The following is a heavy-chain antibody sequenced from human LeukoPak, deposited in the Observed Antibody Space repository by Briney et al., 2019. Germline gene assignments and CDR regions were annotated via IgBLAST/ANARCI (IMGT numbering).Heavy chain of an antibody. Sequence: GASVTVSCKASGYTFTSYGINWVRQAPGQGLEWMGWISAYNGNRNYAQKLQGRVTMTTDTSTSTAYMELRSLRSDDTAVYYCARDGVYYYGSGSYLGYRPPPYYYYYMDVWGKGTTVTVSS. D-gene: IGHD3-10*01. CDR1: GYTFTSYG. CDR2: ISAYNGNR. J-gene: IGHJ6*03. V-gene: IGHV1-18*01. CDR3: ARDGVYYYGSGSYLGYRPPPYYYYYMDV.